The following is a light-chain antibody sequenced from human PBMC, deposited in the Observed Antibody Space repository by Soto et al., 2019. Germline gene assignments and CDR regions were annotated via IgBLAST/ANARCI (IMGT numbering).Light chain of an antibody. Sequence: QAVVTQQPSLTVSPGGTVTLTCGSNTGPVTSGHYPYWFQQKPGQAPRTLIFDTEHKRSWPPARFSGFLLGGKAALTLSGAQPEDEAEYYCWLNYSGARGVFGPGTKLTVL. CDR1: TGPVTSGHY. J-gene: IGLJ1*01. CDR3: WLNYSGARGV. V-gene: IGLV7-46*01. CDR2: DTE.